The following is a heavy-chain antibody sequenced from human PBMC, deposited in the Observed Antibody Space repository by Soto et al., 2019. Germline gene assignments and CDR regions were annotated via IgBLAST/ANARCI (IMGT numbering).Heavy chain of an antibody. D-gene: IGHD3-3*01. V-gene: IGHV3-30-3*01. CDR2: ISFDGNSA. CDR3: ARWLSGYYYGMDV. Sequence: GGSLRLSCAASVFPFTTYAVHWVRQAPGKGLEWVAIISFDGNSAYYADSVKGRFTFSRDNSKHTVYLQMDSLRAEDTAVYYCARWLSGYYYGMDVWGQGTTVTVSS. J-gene: IGHJ6*02. CDR1: VFPFTTYA.